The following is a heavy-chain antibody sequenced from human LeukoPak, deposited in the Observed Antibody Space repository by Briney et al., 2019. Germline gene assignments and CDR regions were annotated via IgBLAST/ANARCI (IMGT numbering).Heavy chain of an antibody. CDR2: TRNKANSYTT. Sequence: GGSLRLSCAASGFTFSDHYMDWVRQAPGKGLEWVGRTRNKANSYTTEYAASVKGRFTISRDDSKNSLYLQMNSLITEDTAVYYCAREARIAVAGYDYWGQGTLVTVSS. J-gene: IGHJ4*02. V-gene: IGHV3-72*01. CDR1: GFTFSDHY. CDR3: AREARIAVAGYDY. D-gene: IGHD6-19*01.